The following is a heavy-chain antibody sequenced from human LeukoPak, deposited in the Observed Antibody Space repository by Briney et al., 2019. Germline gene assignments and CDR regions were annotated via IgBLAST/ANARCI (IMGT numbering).Heavy chain of an antibody. CDR1: GYTFTSYG. Sequence: ASVKVSCKASGYTFTSYGISWVRQAPGQGLEWMGWISAYNGNTNYAQKLQGRVTMTTDTSTSTAYKELRSLRSDDTAVYYCARDLKVVTFGGVIVNGGNFDYWGQGTLVTVSS. V-gene: IGHV1-18*01. D-gene: IGHD3-16*02. CDR2: ISAYNGNT. CDR3: ARDLKVVTFGGVIVNGGNFDY. J-gene: IGHJ4*02.